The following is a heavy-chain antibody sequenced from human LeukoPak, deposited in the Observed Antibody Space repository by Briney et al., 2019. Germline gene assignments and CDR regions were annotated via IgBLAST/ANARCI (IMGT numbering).Heavy chain of an antibody. CDR1: GGSFSGYY. V-gene: IGHV4-34*01. CDR3: ARGRRNYNWNYFDY. J-gene: IGHJ4*02. D-gene: IGHD1-20*01. CDR2: INHSGST. Sequence: PSETLSLTCAVYGGSFSGYYWSWIRQPPGKGLEWIGEINHSGSTNYNPSLKSRVTISVDTSKNQFSLKLSSVTAADTAVYYCARGRRNYNWNYFDYWGQGTLVTVSS.